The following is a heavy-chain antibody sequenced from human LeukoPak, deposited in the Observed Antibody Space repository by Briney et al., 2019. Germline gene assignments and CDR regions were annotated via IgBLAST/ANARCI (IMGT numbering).Heavy chain of an antibody. CDR1: GFTFSSYS. CDR2: ISSSSSYI. D-gene: IGHD3-22*01. J-gene: IGHJ3*02. CDR3: ARADYYDSSGYPDDAFDI. Sequence: RGSLRLSCAASGFTFSSYSMNWVRQAPGKGLEWVSSISSSSSYIYYADSVKGRFTISRDNAKNSLYLQMNSLRAEDTAVYYCARADYYDSSGYPDDAFDIWGQGTMVTVSS. V-gene: IGHV3-21*01.